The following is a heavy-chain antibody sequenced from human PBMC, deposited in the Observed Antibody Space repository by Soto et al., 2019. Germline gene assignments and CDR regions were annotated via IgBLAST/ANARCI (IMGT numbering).Heavy chain of an antibody. CDR1: GGSISSGDYY. CDR2: IYYSGST. J-gene: IGHJ5*02. V-gene: IGHV4-30-4*01. CDR3: AVVPAAIGYFRFFDP. D-gene: IGHD2-2*02. Sequence: LSLTCTVSGGSISSGDYYWSWIRQPPGKGLEWIGYIYYSGSTYYNPSLKSRVTISVDTSKNQFSLKLSSVTAADTAVYYCAVVPAAIGYFRFFDPWGQGTLVTVSS.